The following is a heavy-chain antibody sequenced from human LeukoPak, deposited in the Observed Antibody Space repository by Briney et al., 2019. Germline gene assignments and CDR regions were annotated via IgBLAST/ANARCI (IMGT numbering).Heavy chain of an antibody. J-gene: IGHJ4*02. CDR3: AGERCGDTTCYFDY. D-gene: IGHD2-21*01. CDR1: GGSISSYY. V-gene: IGHV4-59*12. CDR2: VYYTGST. Sequence: PSETLSLTCTVSGGSISSYYWSWIRQAPGKGPEWIGYVYYTGSTNYNPSLKSRVTISVDTSKNQFSLELSSVTAADTAVYYCAGERCGDTTCYFDYWGQGTLVTVSS.